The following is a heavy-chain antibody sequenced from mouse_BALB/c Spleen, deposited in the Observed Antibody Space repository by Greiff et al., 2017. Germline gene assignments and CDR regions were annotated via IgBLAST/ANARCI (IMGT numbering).Heavy chain of an antibody. CDR1: GYTFTDYN. Sequence: EVQLQQSGPELVKPGASVKIPCKASGYTFTDYNMDWVKQSHGKSLEWIGDINPNNGGTIYNQKFKGKATLTVDKSSSTAYMELRSLTSEDTAVYYCARSTARPYYYAMDYWGQGTSVTVSS. CDR2: INPNNGGT. J-gene: IGHJ4*01. V-gene: IGHV1-18*01. D-gene: IGHD3-2*01. CDR3: ARSTARPYYYAMDY.